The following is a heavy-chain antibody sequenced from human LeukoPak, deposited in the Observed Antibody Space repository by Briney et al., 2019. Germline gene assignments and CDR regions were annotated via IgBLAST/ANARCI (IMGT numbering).Heavy chain of an antibody. CDR3: AIPPTQLDIGYYYYYGMDV. V-gene: IGHV1-8*01. Sequence: GASVKVSCKASGYTFTSYDINWVRQATGQGLEWMGWIHPNSGNTGYAQKFQGRVTMTRNTSISTAYMELSSLRSEDTAVYYCAIPPTQLDIGYYYYYGMDVWGQGTTVTVSS. D-gene: IGHD6-13*01. J-gene: IGHJ6*02. CDR1: GYTFTSYD. CDR2: IHPNSGNT.